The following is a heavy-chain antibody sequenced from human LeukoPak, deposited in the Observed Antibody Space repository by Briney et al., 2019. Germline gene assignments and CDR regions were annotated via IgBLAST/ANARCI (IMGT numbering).Heavy chain of an antibody. Sequence: SETLSLTCTVSGGSISSGGSYWSWIRQHPGKGLEWIGYIYYSGSTYYNPSLKSRVTISVDTSKNQFSPKLSSVTAADTAVYYCARDGRYWFDPWGQGTLVTVSS. CDR3: ARDGRYWFDP. CDR1: GGSISSGGSY. V-gene: IGHV4-31*03. D-gene: IGHD1-1*01. J-gene: IGHJ5*02. CDR2: IYYSGST.